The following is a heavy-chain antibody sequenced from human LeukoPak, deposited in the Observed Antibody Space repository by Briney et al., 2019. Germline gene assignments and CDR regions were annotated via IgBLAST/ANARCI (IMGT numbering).Heavy chain of an antibody. V-gene: IGHV3-48*01. J-gene: IGHJ6*03. CDR3: ARGGYYGSGSYYYYYYYMDV. CDR2: ITTGSNTI. CDR1: GFTFSSYS. D-gene: IGHD3-10*01. Sequence: GGSLRLSCAVSGFTFSSYSMNWVRQAPGKGLEWVSYITTGSNTIYYADSVKGRFTISRDNTKNSLYLQMNSLSAEDTAAYYCARGGYYGSGSYYYYYYYMDVWGKGTTVTVSS.